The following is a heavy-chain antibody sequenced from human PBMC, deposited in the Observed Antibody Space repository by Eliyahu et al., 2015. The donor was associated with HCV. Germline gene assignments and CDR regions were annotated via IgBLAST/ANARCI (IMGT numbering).Heavy chain of an antibody. Sequence: QMQLVQSGPEVKKPGTSVKVSCKASGFTFTXSALXWVRQARGQRLEWIGWIVVGSGNTNYAQKFQERVTITRDMSTSTAYMELSSLRSEDTAVYYCAADGTYYYDSSGYYNLDYYYYGMDVWGQGTTVTVSS. V-gene: IGHV1-58*01. CDR3: AADGTYYYDSSGYYNLDYYYYGMDV. CDR1: GFTFTXSA. J-gene: IGHJ6*02. CDR2: IVVGSGNT. D-gene: IGHD3-22*01.